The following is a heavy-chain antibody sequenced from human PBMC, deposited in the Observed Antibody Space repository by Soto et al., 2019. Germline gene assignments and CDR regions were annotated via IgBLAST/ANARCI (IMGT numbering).Heavy chain of an antibody. CDR2: IYYSGST. D-gene: IGHD4-4*01. V-gene: IGHV4-31*03. J-gene: IGHJ6*03. CDR1: GGSISSGGYY. CDR3: ARAVTPTYYYYYYMDV. Sequence: SETLSLTCTVSGGSISSGGYYWSWIRQHPGKGLEWIGYIYYSGSTYYNPSLKSRVTISVDTSKNQFSLKLSSVTAADTAVYYCARAVTPTYYYYYYMDVWGKGTTVTVSS.